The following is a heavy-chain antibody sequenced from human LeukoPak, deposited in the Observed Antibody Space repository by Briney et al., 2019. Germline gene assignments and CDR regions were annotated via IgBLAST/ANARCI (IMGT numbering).Heavy chain of an antibody. V-gene: IGHV4-31*03. CDR3: ARDQES. CDR1: GASICIDGYR. CDR2: IFYGGNG. J-gene: IGHJ5*02. Sequence: SETLSLTCTLSGASICIDGYRCSWIRQHPGMALQCLWFIFYGGNGYPNPSLKSRVTMSIDTSKTQFYLEMTSGTAADTAVYYCARDQESWGRGTLVTASS.